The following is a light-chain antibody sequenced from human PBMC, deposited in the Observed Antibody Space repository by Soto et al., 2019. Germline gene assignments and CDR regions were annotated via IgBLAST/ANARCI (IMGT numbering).Light chain of an antibody. J-gene: IGLJ2*01. CDR1: SSDVGSYNL. Sequence: QSALTQPASVSGSPGQSITISCTGTSSDVGSYNLVSWYQQHPGKAPKLMIYEVNKRPSGVSSRFSGSKSDNTASLTISGLQADDEADYYCCSYAGSTTLVFGGGTKLTVL. V-gene: IGLV2-23*02. CDR3: CSYAGSTTLV. CDR2: EVN.